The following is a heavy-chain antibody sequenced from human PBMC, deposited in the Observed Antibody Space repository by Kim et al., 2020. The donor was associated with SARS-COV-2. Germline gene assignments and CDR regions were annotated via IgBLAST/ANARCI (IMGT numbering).Heavy chain of an antibody. CDR2: ISGSGGST. V-gene: IGHV3-23*01. D-gene: IGHD2-15*01. CDR3: AKVGVGIVVVVAAKWGFDY. Sequence: GGSLRLSCAASGFTFSSYAMSWVRQAPGKGLEWVSAISGSGGSTYYADSVKGRFTISRDNSKNTLYLQMNSLGAEDTAVYYCAKVGVGIVVVVAAKWGFDYWGQGTLVTVSS. CDR1: GFTFSSYA. J-gene: IGHJ4*02.